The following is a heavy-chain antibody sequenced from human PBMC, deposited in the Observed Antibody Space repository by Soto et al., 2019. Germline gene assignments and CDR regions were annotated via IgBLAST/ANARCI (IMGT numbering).Heavy chain of an antibody. V-gene: IGHV4-59*01. Sequence: SETLSLTCTVSGGSISSYYWSWIRQPPGKGLEWIGYIYYSGSTNYNPSLKSRVTISVDTSKNQFSLKLSSVTAADTAVYYCARGNGYSYGSYYYYYYMDVWGKGTTVTVSS. CDR2: IYYSGST. CDR3: ARGNGYSYGSYYYYYYMDV. J-gene: IGHJ6*03. D-gene: IGHD5-18*01. CDR1: GGSISSYY.